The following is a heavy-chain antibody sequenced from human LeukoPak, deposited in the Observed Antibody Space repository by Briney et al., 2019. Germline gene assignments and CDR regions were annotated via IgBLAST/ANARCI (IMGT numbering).Heavy chain of an antibody. Sequence: GGSLRLSCAASGFTFSSYGMSWVRQAPGKGLEWVSAISGSGGSTYYADSVKGRFTISRDNSKNTLYLQMNSLRAEDTAVYYSAKSRSSLGYFDYWGQGTLVTVSS. J-gene: IGHJ4*02. V-gene: IGHV3-23*01. CDR3: AKSRSSLGYFDY. CDR1: GFTFSSYG. CDR2: ISGSGGST. D-gene: IGHD3-16*01.